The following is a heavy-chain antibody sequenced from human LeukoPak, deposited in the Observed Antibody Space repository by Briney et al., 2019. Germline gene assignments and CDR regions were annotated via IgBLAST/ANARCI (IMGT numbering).Heavy chain of an antibody. CDR3: AREGSRSRVHYFDY. Sequence: PGGSLRLSCAASGVTFSSYSMIWVRQAPGKGLEWVSYISSSGSTIYYADSVKGRFTISRDNAQNSLSLQMDSLRAEDTAVYYCAREGSRSRVHYFDYWGRGTLVPVSS. J-gene: IGHJ4*02. CDR2: ISSSGSTI. D-gene: IGHD6-13*01. CDR1: GVTFSSYS. V-gene: IGHV3-48*01.